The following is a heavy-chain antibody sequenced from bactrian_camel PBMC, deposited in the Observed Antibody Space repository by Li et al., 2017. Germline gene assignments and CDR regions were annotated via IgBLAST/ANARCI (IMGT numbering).Heavy chain of an antibody. CDR3: AIDVWVMATARLSHREYKY. CDR1: GFSFDDSD. V-gene: IGHV3S55*01. J-gene: IGHJ4*01. Sequence: HVQLVESGGGSVQTGGSLRLSCIGSGFSFDDSDMGGHRQGPGGECKLVSSLTSYGTTYYTDSVKGRFTISRDNAKRTLYLQMNSLKPEDTAMYYCAIDVWVMATARLSHREYKYWGQGTQVTV. D-gene: IGHD2*01. CDR2: LTSYGTT.